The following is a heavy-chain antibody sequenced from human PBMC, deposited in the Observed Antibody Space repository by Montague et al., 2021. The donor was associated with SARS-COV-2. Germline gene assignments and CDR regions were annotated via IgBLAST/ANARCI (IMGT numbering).Heavy chain of an antibody. V-gene: IGHV3-48*03. Sequence: SLRLSCAASGFTFSSYEMNWVRQAPGKGLEWVSYISSSGSTIYYADSVKGRFTISRDNAKNSLYLQMNSLRAEDTAVYYCAREHGFWSGYYDYWGQGTLVTVSS. CDR1: GFTFSSYE. D-gene: IGHD3-3*01. CDR3: AREHGFWSGYYDY. J-gene: IGHJ4*02. CDR2: ISSSGSTI.